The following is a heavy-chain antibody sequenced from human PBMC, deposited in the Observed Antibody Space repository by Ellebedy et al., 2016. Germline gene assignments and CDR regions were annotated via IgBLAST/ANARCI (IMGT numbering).Heavy chain of an antibody. D-gene: IGHD4-17*01. CDR1: GFTVSSNY. J-gene: IGHJ4*02. CDR2: IYSGGGT. V-gene: IGHV3-66*01. Sequence: GESLKISCAASGFTVSSNYMSWVRQAPGKGLEWVSIIYSGGGTYYADSVKGRFTISRDNSKNTLYLQMNSLGVEDTAVYYCASRPNGDFHFLDYWGQGTLVTVSS. CDR3: ASRPNGDFHFLDY.